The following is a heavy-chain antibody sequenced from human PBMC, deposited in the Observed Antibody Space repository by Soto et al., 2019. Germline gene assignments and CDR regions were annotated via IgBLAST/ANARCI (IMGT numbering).Heavy chain of an antibody. CDR3: ARDRNGWETRATYYDY. CDR1: GFTFGGYG. V-gene: IGHV3-49*03. D-gene: IGHD1-26*01. J-gene: IGHJ4*02. CDR2: IRSKAYSRTA. Sequence: PWGVLRLSCSTSGFTFGGYGVSWFRQAPGKGLEWIGFIRSKAYSRTAEYAASVRGRFIISRDDSEGIAYLQMNSLQNEDTGVYYCARDRNGWETRATYYDYWGPGTQVTVSS.